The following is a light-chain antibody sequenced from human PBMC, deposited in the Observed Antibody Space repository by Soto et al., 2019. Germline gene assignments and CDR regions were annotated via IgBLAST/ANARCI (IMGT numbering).Light chain of an antibody. Sequence: QSVLTQPRSVSGSPGQSVTISCTGTSSDVGDYNYVSWYQQHPGKAPKLMIYDVNQRPSGVPDRFSGSKSGNTASLTISGLQAEDEADYYCCSYAGSHTFVFGGVTKLTVL. CDR2: DVN. CDR1: SSDVGDYNY. CDR3: CSYAGSHTFV. V-gene: IGLV2-11*01. J-gene: IGLJ2*01.